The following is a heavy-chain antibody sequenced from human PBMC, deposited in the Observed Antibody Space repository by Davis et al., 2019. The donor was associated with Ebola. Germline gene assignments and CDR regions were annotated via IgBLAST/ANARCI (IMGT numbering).Heavy chain of an antibody. CDR2: INTGGGSF. Sequence: GESLKISCAASGFIFSDYYMSWIRQAPGKGLEWVSYINTGGGSFFYGDSVKGRFTISRDNSKKTMYLQMNSLRGEDTAVYYCARSGLSFGVVKYHYGMDAWGKGTTVTVSS. V-gene: IGHV3-11*01. J-gene: IGHJ6*04. CDR1: GFIFSDYY. D-gene: IGHD3-3*01. CDR3: ARSGLSFGVVKYHYGMDA.